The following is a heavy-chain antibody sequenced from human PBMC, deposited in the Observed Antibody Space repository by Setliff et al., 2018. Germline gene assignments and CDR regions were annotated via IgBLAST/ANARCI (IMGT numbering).Heavy chain of an antibody. J-gene: IGHJ6*02. CDR3: ARAAGYSSSWYHYYYGMDV. CDR1: GGSISRSSYN. Sequence: PSGTLSLTCTVSGGSISRSSYNWGWIRQPPGKGLEWIGSIYYSGSTYYNPSLKSRVTISVDTSKNQFSLKLSSVTAADTAVYYCARAAGYSSSWYHYYYGMDVWGQGTTVTVSS. V-gene: IGHV4-39*01. D-gene: IGHD6-13*01. CDR2: IYYSGST.